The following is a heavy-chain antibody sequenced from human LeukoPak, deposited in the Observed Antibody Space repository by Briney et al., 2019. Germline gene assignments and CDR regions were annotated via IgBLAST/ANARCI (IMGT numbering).Heavy chain of an antibody. CDR1: GVTLSRYS. J-gene: IGHJ4*02. V-gene: IGHV3-48*02. Sequence: PGGSLRLSCAASGVTLSRYSMSWVRQAPGEGLEWVSYIISRSSSMYYADPVKARFTISRDNAKNSLYLQMNSLRDEDTAVYCCAKGTVRYCSGGSCYPFDFWGQGTLVTVSS. CDR3: AKGTVRYCSGGSCYPFDF. D-gene: IGHD2-15*01. CDR2: IISRSSSM.